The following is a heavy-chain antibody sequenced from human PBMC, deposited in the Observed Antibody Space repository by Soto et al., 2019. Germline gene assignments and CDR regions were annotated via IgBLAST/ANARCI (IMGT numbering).Heavy chain of an antibody. V-gene: IGHV4-30-2*01. CDR2: IYHSGST. Sequence: SETLSLTCAVSGGSISSGGYSWSWIRQPPGKGLEWIGYIYHSGSTYYNPSLKSRVTISVDRSKNQFSLKLSSVTAADTAVYYCARASSYYDSSGYDYWGQGTLVTVSS. J-gene: IGHJ4*02. CDR3: ARASSYYDSSGYDY. CDR1: GGSISSGGYS. D-gene: IGHD3-22*01.